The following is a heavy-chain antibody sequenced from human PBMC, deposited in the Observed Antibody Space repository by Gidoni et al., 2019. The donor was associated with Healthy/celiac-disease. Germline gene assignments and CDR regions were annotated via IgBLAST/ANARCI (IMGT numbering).Heavy chain of an antibody. Sequence: QVQLVQSGAEVKKPGSSVKVSCKASGGTFSSYAISWVRQAPGQGLEWMGGIIPIFGTANYAQKFQGRVTITADESTSTAYMELSSLRSEDTAVYYCARGSTAMVGNYYYYYGMDVWGQGTTVTVSS. CDR3: ARGSTAMVGNYYYYYGMDV. CDR1: GGTFSSYA. J-gene: IGHJ6*02. CDR2: IIPIFGTA. D-gene: IGHD5-18*01. V-gene: IGHV1-69*01.